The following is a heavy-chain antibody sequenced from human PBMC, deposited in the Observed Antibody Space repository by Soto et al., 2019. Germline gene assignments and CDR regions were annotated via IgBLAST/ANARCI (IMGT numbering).Heavy chain of an antibody. J-gene: IGHJ6*01. V-gene: IGHV5-51*01. CDR1: GYSFTSYW. Sequence: GESLKISCKGSGYSFTSYWIGWVPQIPRKGLEWMEIIYPGDSDTRYSPSFQGQVTISADKSISTAYLQWSILKASDTAMNYSARISAAGKYYYGMDVWGQWTRVTV. CDR3: ARISAAGKYYYGMDV. CDR2: IYPGDSDT. D-gene: IGHD6-13*01.